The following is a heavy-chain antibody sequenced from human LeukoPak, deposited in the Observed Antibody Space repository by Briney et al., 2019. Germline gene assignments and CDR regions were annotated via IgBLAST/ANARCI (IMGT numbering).Heavy chain of an antibody. CDR1: GFTFSSYG. CDR2: IWYDGSNK. Sequence: PGRSLRLSCAASGFTFSSYGMHWVRQAPGKGLEWVAVIWYDGSNKYYADSVKGRFTISRDNSKNTLYLQMNSLRAEDTAVYYCARRSNYDILTGYYSYFDYWGQGTLVTVSS. D-gene: IGHD3-9*01. CDR3: ARRSNYDILTGYYSYFDY. J-gene: IGHJ4*02. V-gene: IGHV3-33*01.